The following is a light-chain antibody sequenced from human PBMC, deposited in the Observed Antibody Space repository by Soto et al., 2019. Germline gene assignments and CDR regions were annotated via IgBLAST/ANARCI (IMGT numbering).Light chain of an antibody. V-gene: IGKV3-20*01. CDR2: GAS. CDR3: HPYGILRA. Sequence: IRVKMSTGEESLSRKERATRSCRASQSVSSSYLAWYQQKPGQAPRLLIYGASSRATGIPDRFSGSGSGTDFTLPICRLEPEDFAVYYCHPYGILRAFGQGTKVDIK. J-gene: IGKJ1*01. CDR1: QSVSSSY.